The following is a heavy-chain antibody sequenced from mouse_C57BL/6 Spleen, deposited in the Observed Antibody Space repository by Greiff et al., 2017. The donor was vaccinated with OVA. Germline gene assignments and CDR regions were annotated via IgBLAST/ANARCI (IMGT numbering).Heavy chain of an antibody. CDR3: ARDPDYDEALTDYYAMDY. D-gene: IGHD2-4*01. CDR2: ISDGGSYT. CDR1: GFTFSSYA. J-gene: IGHJ4*01. Sequence: EVKLVESGGGLVKPGGSLKLSCAASGFTFSSYAMSWVRQTPEKRLEWVATISDGGSYTYYPDNVKGRFTISRDNAKNNLYLQMSHLKSEDRAMYYCARDPDYDEALTDYYAMDYWGQGTSVTVSS. V-gene: IGHV5-4*01.